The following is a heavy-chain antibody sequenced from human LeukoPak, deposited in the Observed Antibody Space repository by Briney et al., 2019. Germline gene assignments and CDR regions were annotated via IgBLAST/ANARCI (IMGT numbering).Heavy chain of an antibody. D-gene: IGHD5-24*01. CDR1: GFTFSSYA. J-gene: IGHJ4*02. Sequence: PGGSLRLSCAASGFTFSSYAMNWVRQAPGKGLEWVSAISGSGGSTYYADSVKGRFTISRDNSKNTLFLQMNSLRAEDTAVYYCAKDLRRSWRNFDYWGQGTPVTVSS. V-gene: IGHV3-23*01. CDR3: AKDLRRSWRNFDY. CDR2: ISGSGGST.